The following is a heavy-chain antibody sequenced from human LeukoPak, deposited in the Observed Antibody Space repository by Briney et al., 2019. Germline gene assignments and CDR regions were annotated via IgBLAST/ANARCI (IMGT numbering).Heavy chain of an antibody. Sequence: SQTLSLTCTVSGGSISSCDYYWSWIRQPPGKGLEWIGYIYYSGSTYYNPSLKSRVTISVDTSKNQFSLKLSSVTAADTAVYYCARAKGVVVVPAAIRVGDWFDPWGQGTLVTVSS. D-gene: IGHD2-2*02. V-gene: IGHV4-30-4*01. J-gene: IGHJ5*02. CDR2: IYYSGST. CDR3: ARAKGVVVVPAAIRVGDWFDP. CDR1: GGSISSCDYY.